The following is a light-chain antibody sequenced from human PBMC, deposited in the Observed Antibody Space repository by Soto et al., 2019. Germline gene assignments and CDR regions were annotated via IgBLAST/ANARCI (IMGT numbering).Light chain of an antibody. Sequence: QLVLTKPPSLSGAPGQRVTISCTGSRSNIGAGYDVHWYQHLPGTAPKVLIFDNSNRPSGVPDRFSGSKSGTSASLAITGLQAEDEAVYYCHSYDVSLRGPAFGGGTKVTVL. CDR3: HSYDVSLRGPA. CDR2: DNS. J-gene: IGLJ2*01. V-gene: IGLV1-40*01. CDR1: RSNIGAGYD.